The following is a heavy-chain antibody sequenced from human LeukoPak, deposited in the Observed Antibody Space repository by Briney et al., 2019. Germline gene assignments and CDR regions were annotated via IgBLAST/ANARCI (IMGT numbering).Heavy chain of an antibody. V-gene: IGHV1-18*01. D-gene: IGHD6-19*01. J-gene: IGHJ6*02. Sequence: ASVKVSCKDSGYTFTSYGISWVRQAPGQWLEWMGWISAYNGNTNYAQKLQGRVTMTTDTSTSTAYMELRSLRSDDTAVYYCARDYPSGWFRYGMDVWGQGTTVTVSS. CDR1: GYTFTSYG. CDR2: ISAYNGNT. CDR3: ARDYPSGWFRYGMDV.